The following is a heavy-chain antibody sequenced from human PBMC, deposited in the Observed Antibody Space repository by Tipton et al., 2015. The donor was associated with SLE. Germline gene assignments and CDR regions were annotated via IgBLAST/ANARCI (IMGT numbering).Heavy chain of an antibody. V-gene: IGHV4-59*01. CDR1: GGSFSGYY. Sequence: TLSLTCAVYGGSFSGYYWSWIRQRPGKGLEWIVYISYSGSPNYNHSLKSRVTISGETSKNQFPLKLSSVTAADMSAYDFAGDVPAFSHGAPDACEIWVQGSMVTCSS. D-gene: IGHD1-14*01. CDR3: AGDVPAFSHGAPDACEI. J-gene: IGHJ3*02. CDR2: ISYSGSP.